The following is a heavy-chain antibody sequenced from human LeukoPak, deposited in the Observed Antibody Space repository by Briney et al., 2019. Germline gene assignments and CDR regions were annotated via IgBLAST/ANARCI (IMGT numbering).Heavy chain of an antibody. V-gene: IGHV4-59*12. CDR1: GGSISSYY. D-gene: IGHD7-27*01. CDR3: ARFSPRAMGNYLDF. CDR2: IYYSGST. Sequence: PSETLSLTCTVSGGSISSYYWSWIRQPPGKGLERIGYIYYSGSTNYNPSLKSRVTISVDTSKNQFSLKLSSVTAADTAVYYCARFSPRAMGNYLDFWGQGTLVTVSS. J-gene: IGHJ4*02.